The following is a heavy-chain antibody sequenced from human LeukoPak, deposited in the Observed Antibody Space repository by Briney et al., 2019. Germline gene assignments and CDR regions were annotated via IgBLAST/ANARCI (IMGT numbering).Heavy chain of an antibody. CDR1: GLTFSNYA. J-gene: IGHJ4*02. D-gene: IGHD6-25*01. Sequence: GGSLRLSCAASGLTFSNYAMHWVRQAPGKGLKWVAVISFDGNIKYYVDSVKGRFTISRDNSENTLYLQMDSLRPEDTAVYYCASSSAWKEVYYWGQGTLVTVSS. V-gene: IGHV3-30*04. CDR3: ASSSAWKEVYY. CDR2: ISFDGNIK.